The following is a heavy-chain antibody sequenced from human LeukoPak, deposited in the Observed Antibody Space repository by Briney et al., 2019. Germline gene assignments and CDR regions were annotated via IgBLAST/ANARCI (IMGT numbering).Heavy chain of an antibody. CDR2: ISHDGTNI. V-gene: IGHV3-30*03. CDR1: GFTFSSYG. J-gene: IGHJ4*02. CDR3: AETGPTDF. D-gene: IGHD3-9*01. Sequence: SGGSLRLSCAASGFTFSSYGMHWVRQAPGKGLEWVAAISHDGTNIHYAESVKGRFTISRDNSKNMLYLQMNSLRAEDTALYYCAETGPTDFWGQGTLVTVSS.